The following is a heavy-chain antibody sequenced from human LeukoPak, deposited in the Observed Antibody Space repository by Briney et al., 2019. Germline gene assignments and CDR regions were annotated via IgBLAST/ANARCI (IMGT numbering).Heavy chain of an antibody. V-gene: IGHV3-9*01. CDR1: GFTFGDYA. CDR2: ISWDSANV. D-gene: IGHD1-1*01. Sequence: GGSLRLSCEASGFTFGDYAMHWVRQAPGKGLEWVSGISWDSANVDYGDSVRGRFTISRDNSKNSLYRQMNSLRPEDTAFYFFEKDEFLQLVQDYYFNSWGRGAPAAVSS. CDR3: EKDEFLQLVQDYYFNS. J-gene: IGHJ4*02.